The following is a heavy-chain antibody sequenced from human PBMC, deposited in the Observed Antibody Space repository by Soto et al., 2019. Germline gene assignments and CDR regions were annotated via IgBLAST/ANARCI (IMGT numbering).Heavy chain of an antibody. D-gene: IGHD6-19*01. V-gene: IGHV3-48*02. J-gene: IGHJ5*02. CDR2: ISSSSSTI. CDR1: GFTFSSYS. CDR3: AIEAIAVLNWFDP. Sequence: EVQLVESGGGLVQPGGSLRLSCAASGFTFSSYSMNWVRQAPGKGLEWVSYISSSSSTIYYADSVKGLFTISRDNAKNSLYLQMNSLIDEDTAVYYCAIEAIAVLNWFDPWGQGTLVTVSS.